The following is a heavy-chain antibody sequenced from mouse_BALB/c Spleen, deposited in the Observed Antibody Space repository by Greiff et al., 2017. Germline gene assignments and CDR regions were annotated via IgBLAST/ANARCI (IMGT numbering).Heavy chain of an antibody. V-gene: IGHV5-15*02. J-gene: IGHJ3*01. CDR1: GFTFSDYG. Sequence: EVQLVESGGGLVQPGGSRKLSCAASGFTFSDYGMAWVRQAPGKGPEWVAFISNLAYSIYYADTVTGRFTISRENAKNTLYLEMSSLRSEDTAMYYCARDRGITTDRGLWFAYWGQGTLVTVSA. D-gene: IGHD1-1*01. CDR2: ISNLAYSI. CDR3: ARDRGITTDRGLWFAY.